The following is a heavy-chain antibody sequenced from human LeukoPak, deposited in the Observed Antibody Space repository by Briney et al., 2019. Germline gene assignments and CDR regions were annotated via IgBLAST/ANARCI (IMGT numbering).Heavy chain of an antibody. CDR3: VRVTGVGWGDTFDI. CDR1: GYTFIDYY. CDR2: INPKGGGT. J-gene: IGHJ3*02. D-gene: IGHD3-10*01. Sequence: ASVKVSCKASGYTFIDYYIHWVRQAPGQGLECLGWINPKGGGTRYAQRFPDRVTMTRDASISTAYMELSSLRSDDTAVYYCVRVTGVGWGDTFDIWGQGTLVTVSS. V-gene: IGHV1-2*02.